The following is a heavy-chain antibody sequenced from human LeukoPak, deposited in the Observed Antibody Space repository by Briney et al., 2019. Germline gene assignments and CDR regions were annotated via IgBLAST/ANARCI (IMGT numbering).Heavy chain of an antibody. D-gene: IGHD6-6*01. J-gene: IGHJ3*02. CDR1: GYTFTGYY. Sequence: ASVKVSCKASGYTFTGYYMHWVRQAPGQGLEWMGWINPNSGGTNYAQKFQGRVTMTRDTSISTAYMELSGLRSDDTAVYYCARVVRGYDAIAARKYAFDIWGQGTMVTVSS. V-gene: IGHV1-2*02. CDR3: ARVVRGYDAIAARKYAFDI. CDR2: INPNSGGT.